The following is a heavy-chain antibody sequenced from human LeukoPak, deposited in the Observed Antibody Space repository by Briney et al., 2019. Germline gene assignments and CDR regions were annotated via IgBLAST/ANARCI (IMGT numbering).Heavy chain of an antibody. CDR1: GYTFTSYG. J-gene: IGHJ4*02. Sequence: ASVKVSCTTSGYTFTSYGISWGRHAPGQGLERMGWISAYNGNTNYAQKVQGRVTMTTDTSTSTDYMELRSLRSDETAVYYCARDPKNYYDSSGYYSNYWGQGTLVTVSS. V-gene: IGHV1-18*01. CDR3: ARDPKNYYDSSGYYSNY. CDR2: ISAYNGNT. D-gene: IGHD3-22*01.